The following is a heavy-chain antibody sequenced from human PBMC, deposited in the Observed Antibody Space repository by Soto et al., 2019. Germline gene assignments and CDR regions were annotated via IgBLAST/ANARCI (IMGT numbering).Heavy chain of an antibody. V-gene: IGHV4-59*12. CDR3: ARGSFSSSSSWFDP. D-gene: IGHD6-6*01. J-gene: IGHJ5*02. CDR1: GGSIGSYF. Sequence: LSLTCTVSGGSIGSYFWGWVRQPPGKGLEWIGYIYYSGRTYYNPSLHSRVSIAVGTTENQFSLKLTSVTAADTSVYYCARGSFSSSSSWFDPWGRGTLVTVSS. CDR2: IYYSGRT.